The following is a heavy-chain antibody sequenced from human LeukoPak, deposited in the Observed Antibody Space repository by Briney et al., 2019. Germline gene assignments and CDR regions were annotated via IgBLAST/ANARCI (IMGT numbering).Heavy chain of an antibody. CDR3: ARVYDYGGNFDY. Sequence: GESLKISCKGSGYSFPGYWIGWVRQMPGKGLEWVGIIYPGDSDTRYSPSFQGQVTMSADKSNSTAYLQWSSLKASDTAMYYCARVYDYGGNFDYWGQGTLVTVSS. V-gene: IGHV5-51*01. D-gene: IGHD4-23*01. CDR2: IYPGDSDT. J-gene: IGHJ4*02. CDR1: GYSFPGYW.